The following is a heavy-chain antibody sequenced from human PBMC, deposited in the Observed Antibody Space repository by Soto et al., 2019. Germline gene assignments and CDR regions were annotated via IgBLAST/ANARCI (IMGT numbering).Heavy chain of an antibody. CDR3: ARVTEYSRILDAFDI. CDR1: EGAISSGGYY. J-gene: IGHJ3*02. CDR2: IYYSGST. D-gene: IGHD6-6*01. V-gene: IGHV4-31*03. Sequence: SETLSLTCTVSEGAISSGGYYWSWIRQHPGKGLEWIGYIYYSGSTYYNPSLKSRVTISVDTSKNQFSLKLSSVTAADTAVYYCARVTEYSRILDAFDIWGQGTMVTVSS.